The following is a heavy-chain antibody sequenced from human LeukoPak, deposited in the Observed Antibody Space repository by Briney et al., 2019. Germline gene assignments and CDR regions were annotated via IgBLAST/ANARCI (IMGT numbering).Heavy chain of an antibody. D-gene: IGHD3-10*01. CDR3: AKVHLYIRGLYYFDY. V-gene: IGHV3-23*01. CDR1: GFTFSSYA. Sequence: GRSLRLSCAASGFTFSSYAMSWVRQAPGKGLEWVSAISGSGGSTYYADSVKGRFTISRDNSKNTLYLQMNSLRAEDTAVYYCAKVHLYIRGLYYFDYWGQGTLVTVSS. J-gene: IGHJ4*02. CDR2: ISGSGGST.